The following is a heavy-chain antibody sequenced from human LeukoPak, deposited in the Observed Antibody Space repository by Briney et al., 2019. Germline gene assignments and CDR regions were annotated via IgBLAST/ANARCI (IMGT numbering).Heavy chain of an antibody. CDR1: GYTFTSYG. CDR3: ATVGIAAAGTGYYYYIDV. Sequence: ASVKVSCKASGYTFTSYGISWVRQAPGQGLEWRGWISAYNGNTNYAQKLQGRVTMTTDTPPSTAYMELRSLRSDDTAVYYCATVGIAAAGTGYYYYIDVWGKGTTVTVSS. J-gene: IGHJ6*03. CDR2: ISAYNGNT. D-gene: IGHD6-13*01. V-gene: IGHV1-18*01.